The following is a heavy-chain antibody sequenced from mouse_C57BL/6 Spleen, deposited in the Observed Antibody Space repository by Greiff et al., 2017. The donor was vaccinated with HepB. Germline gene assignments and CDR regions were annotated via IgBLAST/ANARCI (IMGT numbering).Heavy chain of an antibody. CDR2: ISSGGSYT. V-gene: IGHV5-6*01. CDR1: GFTFSSYG. J-gene: IGHJ4*01. CDR3: ASRYGKEGYAMDY. Sequence: EVQGVESGGDLVKPGGSLKLSCAASGFTFSSYGMSWVRQTPDKRLEWVATISSGGSYTYYPDSVKGRFTISRDNAKNTLYLQMSSLKSEDTAMYYCASRYGKEGYAMDYWGQGTSVTVSS. D-gene: IGHD1-1*01.